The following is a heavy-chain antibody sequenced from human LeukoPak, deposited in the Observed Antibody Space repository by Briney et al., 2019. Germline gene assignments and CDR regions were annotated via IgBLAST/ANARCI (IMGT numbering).Heavy chain of an antibody. V-gene: IGHV4-59*01. D-gene: IGHD3-10*01. CDR1: GGSISSYY. Sequence: SETLSLTCTVSGGSISSYYWSWIRQPPGKGLEWIGYIYYSGSTNYNPSLKSRVTISVDTSKNQFSLKLSSVTAADTAVYYCARDISGYYYGSGSYYWFDPWGQGTLVTVSS. CDR2: IYYSGST. CDR3: ARDISGYYYGSGSYYWFDP. J-gene: IGHJ5*02.